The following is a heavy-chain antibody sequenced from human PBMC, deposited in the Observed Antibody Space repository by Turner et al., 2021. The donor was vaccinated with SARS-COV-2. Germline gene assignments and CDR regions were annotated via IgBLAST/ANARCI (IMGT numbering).Heavy chain of an antibody. CDR1: GGSSSSSSYY. D-gene: IGHD2-2*02. V-gene: IGHV4-39*01. CDR2: IYYSGST. Sequence: QLQLQESGQGLVKHSETLSITCTVSGGSSSSSSYYWGWIRQPPGKGLEWIGSIYYSGSTYYNPSLKSRVTISVDTSKNQFSLKLSSVTAADTAVYYCTVEVVVPTTILGAVYGMDVWGQGTTVTVSS. J-gene: IGHJ6*02. CDR3: TVEVVVPTTILGAVYGMDV.